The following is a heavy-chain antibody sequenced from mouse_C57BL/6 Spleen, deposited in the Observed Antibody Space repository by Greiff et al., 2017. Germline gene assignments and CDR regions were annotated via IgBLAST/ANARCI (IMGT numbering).Heavy chain of an antibody. Sequence: EVQVVESGPGLVKPSQSLSLTCSVTGYSITSGYYWNWIRQFPGNKLEWMGYISYDGSNNYNPSLKNRISITRDTSKNQFFLKLNSVTTEDTATYYCAREDGYDEVWFAYWGQGTLVTVSA. CDR3: AREDGYDEVWFAY. V-gene: IGHV3-6*01. CDR1: GYSITSGYY. D-gene: IGHD2-2*01. J-gene: IGHJ3*01. CDR2: ISYDGSN.